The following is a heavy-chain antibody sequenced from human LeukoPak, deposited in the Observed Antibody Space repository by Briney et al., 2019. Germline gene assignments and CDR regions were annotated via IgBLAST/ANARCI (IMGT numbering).Heavy chain of an antibody. CDR2: IYYSGST. Sequence: SETLSLTCTVSGGSISIYYWSWIRQPPGKGLEWIGYIYYSGSTNYNPSLKSRVTISVDTSKNQFSLKLSSVTAADTAVYYCARGNYNSRVYYPYGGKEPLVTVS. V-gene: IGHV4-59*08. D-gene: IGHD3-22*01. J-gene: IGHJ4*02. CDR3: ARGNYNSRVYYPY. CDR1: GGSISIYY.